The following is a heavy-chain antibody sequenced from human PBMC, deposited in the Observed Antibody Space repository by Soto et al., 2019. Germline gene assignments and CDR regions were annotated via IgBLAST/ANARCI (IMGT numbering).Heavy chain of an antibody. D-gene: IGHD3-22*01. J-gene: IGHJ3*02. CDR2: ISYDGSNK. V-gene: IGHV3-30*18. Sequence: QVQLVESGGGVVQPGRSLRLSCAASGFTFSSYGMHWVRQAPGKGLEWVAVISYDGSNKYYADSVKGRFTISRDNSKNTLYLQMNSLRAEDTAVYYCAKEGYYYDSSGPNDAFDIWGQGTMVTVSS. CDR1: GFTFSSYG. CDR3: AKEGYYYDSSGPNDAFDI.